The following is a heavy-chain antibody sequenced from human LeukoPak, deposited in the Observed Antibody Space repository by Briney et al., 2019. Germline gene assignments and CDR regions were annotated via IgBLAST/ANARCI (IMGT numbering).Heavy chain of an antibody. V-gene: IGHV4-59*01. D-gene: IGHD3-3*01. CDR3: ASLSFWSGYHDAFDI. CDR2: IYYTGST. Sequence: SETLSLTCTVSGGSISSYYWSWIRQPPGKGLEWIGSIYYTGSTNYNPSLKSRVTISVDTSKNQFSLKMSSLTAADTAVYYCASLSFWSGYHDAFDIWGQGTMVTVSS. CDR1: GGSISSYY. J-gene: IGHJ3*02.